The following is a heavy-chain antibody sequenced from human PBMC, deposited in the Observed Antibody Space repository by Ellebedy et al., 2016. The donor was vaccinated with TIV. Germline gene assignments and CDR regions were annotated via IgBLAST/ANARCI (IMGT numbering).Heavy chain of an antibody. CDR3: AKGYGSGTYFSDY. D-gene: IGHD3-10*01. CDR1: GFTFSSYS. Sequence: GESLKISXAASGFTFSSYSMNWVRQAPGKGLEWVSGISGSSGSTYYADSVTGRFTISRDNSKNTLYLQMNSLRAKDTAVYYCAKGYGSGTYFSDYWGQGTLVTVSS. CDR2: ISGSSGST. J-gene: IGHJ4*02. V-gene: IGHV3-23*01.